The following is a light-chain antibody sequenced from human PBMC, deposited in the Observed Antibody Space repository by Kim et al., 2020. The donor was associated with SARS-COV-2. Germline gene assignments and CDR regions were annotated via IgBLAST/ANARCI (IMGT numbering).Light chain of an antibody. CDR3: LQHDKLPYT. J-gene: IGKJ2*01. CDR1: RDIDDD. Sequence: ETTITQSPAFLSATPGDKITISCKASRDIDDDMNWYQQKPGEAPIFIIQEAIKLVPGIPPRFSGSGYGTDFTLTIDNIESEDAAYYFCLQHDKLPYTFGQGTKLEIK. V-gene: IGKV5-2*01. CDR2: EAI.